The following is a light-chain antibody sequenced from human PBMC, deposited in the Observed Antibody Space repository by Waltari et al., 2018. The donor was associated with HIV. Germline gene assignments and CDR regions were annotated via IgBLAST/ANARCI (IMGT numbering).Light chain of an antibody. V-gene: IGLV1-47*01. CDR3: ATWDDSLNVV. J-gene: IGLJ3*02. CDR1: SSNIGSNY. Sequence: QSVLTQPPSASGTPGQRATISCSGSSSNIGSNYVYWYQQLPGTAPKLLFYRNNQRPSGVPDRFSGSKSGTSASLAISGLRSEDEADYYCATWDDSLNVVFGGGTKLTVL. CDR2: RNN.